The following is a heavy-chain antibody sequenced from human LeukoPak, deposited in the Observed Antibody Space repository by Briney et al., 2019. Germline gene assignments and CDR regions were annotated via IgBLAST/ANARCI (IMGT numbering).Heavy chain of an antibody. CDR3: AKDHRDYSNYADY. CDR1: GFTFSSYA. CDR2: ISGSGGST. Sequence: GGSLRLSCVASGFTFSSYAMSWVRQAPGKGLEWVSAISGSGGSTYYADSVKGRFTISRDNSKNTLYLQMNSLRAEDTAVYYCAKDHRDYSNYADYWGQGTLVTVSS. V-gene: IGHV3-23*01. J-gene: IGHJ4*02. D-gene: IGHD4-11*01.